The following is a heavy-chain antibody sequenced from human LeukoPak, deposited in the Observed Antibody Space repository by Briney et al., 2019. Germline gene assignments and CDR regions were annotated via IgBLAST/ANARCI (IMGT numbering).Heavy chain of an antibody. V-gene: IGHV3-53*01. J-gene: IGHJ4*02. Sequence: GGWLRLSCAASGFTVSSNYMSLVRQAPGKGLEWVSVIYSGGSTYNADSVKGRFTISRDNSKNTLYLQMNSLRAEDTAMYYCARETTSGNYYFDYWGQGTLVTVSS. CDR2: IYSGGST. D-gene: IGHD3-22*01. CDR3: ARETTSGNYYFDY. CDR1: GFTVSSNY.